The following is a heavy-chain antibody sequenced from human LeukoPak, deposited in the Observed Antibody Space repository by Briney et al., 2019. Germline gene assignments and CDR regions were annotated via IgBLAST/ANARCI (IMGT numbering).Heavy chain of an antibody. D-gene: IGHD6-19*01. V-gene: IGHV3-48*03. J-gene: IGHJ4*02. CDR2: ISSSGSTI. CDR3: ARGHLYSSGWFSRELDY. Sequence: PGGSLRLSCAASGLTFSSYEMNWVRQAPGKGLEWVSYISSSGSTIYYADSVKGRFTISRDNAKNSLYLQMNSLRAEDTAVYYCARGHLYSSGWFSRELDYWGQGTLVTVSS. CDR1: GLTFSSYE.